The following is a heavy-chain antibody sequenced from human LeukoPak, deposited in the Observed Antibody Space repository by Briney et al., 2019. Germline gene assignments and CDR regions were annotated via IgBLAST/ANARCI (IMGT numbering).Heavy chain of an antibody. CDR3: ASPHYDILTGLLN. V-gene: IGHV3-53*01. D-gene: IGHD3-9*01. J-gene: IGHJ4*02. CDR2: IYSGGST. Sequence: GGSLRLSCAASGFTFSSNYMSWVRQAPGKGLEWVSVIYSGGSTYYADSVKGRFTISRDNSKNTLYLQMNSLSAEDTAVYYCASPHYDILTGLLNWGQGTLVTVSS. CDR1: GFTFSSNY.